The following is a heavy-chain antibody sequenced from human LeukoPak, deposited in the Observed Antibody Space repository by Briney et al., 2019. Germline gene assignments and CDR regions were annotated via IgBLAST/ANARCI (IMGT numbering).Heavy chain of an antibody. CDR3: AKDHGGRYYEILAGYYPENFFDY. CDR1: GFTFSNYA. V-gene: IGHV3-23*01. D-gene: IGHD3-9*01. CDR2: ISGTGGSA. Sequence: GGSLRLSCSVSGFTFSNYAMSWVRQAPGKGLEWVSTISGTGGSASYADSVKGRFTFSRVNSNGTLYLQMNGLRAEDTAVYFCAKDHGGRYYEILAGYYPENFFDYWGQGARVTVSS. J-gene: IGHJ4*02.